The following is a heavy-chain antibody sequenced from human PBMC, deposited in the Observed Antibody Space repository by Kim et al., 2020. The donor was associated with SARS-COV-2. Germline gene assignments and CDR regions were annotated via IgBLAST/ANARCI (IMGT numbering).Heavy chain of an antibody. V-gene: IGHV3-23*01. Sequence: VQTRFTLSRENSRNALYLKMHSLRAEDTAVYYCAKDKVPAAIAGNAFDIWGQGTMVTVSS. J-gene: IGHJ3*02. D-gene: IGHD2-2*01. CDR3: AKDKVPAAIAGNAFDI.